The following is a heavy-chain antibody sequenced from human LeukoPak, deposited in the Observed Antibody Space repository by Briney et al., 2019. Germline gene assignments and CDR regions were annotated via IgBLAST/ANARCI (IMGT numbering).Heavy chain of an antibody. CDR3: ARDWSPYYYDSSGYYYGDALDY. D-gene: IGHD3-22*01. CDR2: INSGGST. J-gene: IGHJ4*02. V-gene: IGHV3-23*01. Sequence: GGSLRLSCAASGFTFSDYAMSWVRQAPGKGLEWVSTINSGGSTYYADSVKGRFTISRDNSKNTLYLQMNSLRAEDTAVYYCARDWSPYYYDSSGYYYGDALDYWGQGTLVTVSS. CDR1: GFTFSDYA.